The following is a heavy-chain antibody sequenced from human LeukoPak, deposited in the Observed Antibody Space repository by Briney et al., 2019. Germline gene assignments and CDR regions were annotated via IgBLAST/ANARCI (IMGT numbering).Heavy chain of an antibody. D-gene: IGHD1-1*01. J-gene: IGHJ4*02. CDR2: IKPDGSDT. CDR3: ARGGIDY. V-gene: IGHV3-7*04. Sequence: GGSLRLSCAASGFIFTDYWMSWVRQAPGKGLEWVANIKPDGSDTYYADSVKGRFTISKDDAENSVFLQMNSLRVEDTALYFCARGGIDYWGQGTLVTVSS. CDR1: GFIFTDYW.